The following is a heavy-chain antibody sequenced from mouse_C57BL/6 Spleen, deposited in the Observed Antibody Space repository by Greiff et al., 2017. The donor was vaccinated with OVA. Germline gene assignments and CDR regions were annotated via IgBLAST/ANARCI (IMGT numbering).Heavy chain of an antibody. V-gene: IGHV2-2*01. CDR1: GFSFTSYG. Sequence: VQLQQSGPGLVQPSETLSITCTASGFSFTSYGVHWVRQSPGKGLEWLGVIWSGGSTDYYAAYISRLNISKDNSKSQVFFKMNSLQAADTAIYYCARNLYYYGSVYAMDYWGQGTSVTVSS. J-gene: IGHJ4*01. CDR3: ARNLYYYGSVYAMDY. D-gene: IGHD1-1*01. CDR2: IWSGGST.